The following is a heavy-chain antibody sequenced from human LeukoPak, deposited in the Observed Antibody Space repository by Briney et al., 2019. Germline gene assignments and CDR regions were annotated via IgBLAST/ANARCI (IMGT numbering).Heavy chain of an antibody. V-gene: IGHV3-48*04. Sequence: PGGSLRLSCAASGFTFSSYSMNWVRQTPGKGLEWVSYISSSSSTIYYADSVKGRFTISRDNAKNSLYLQMNSLRAEDTAVYYCARDPAGHIAAGGMMDVWGKGTTVTVSS. CDR1: GFTFSSYS. CDR3: ARDPAGHIAAGGMMDV. CDR2: ISSSSSTI. J-gene: IGHJ6*04. D-gene: IGHD6-13*01.